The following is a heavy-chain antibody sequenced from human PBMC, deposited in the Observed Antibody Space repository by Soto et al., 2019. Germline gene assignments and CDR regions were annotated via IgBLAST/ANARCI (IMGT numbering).Heavy chain of an antibody. J-gene: IGHJ4*02. D-gene: IGHD3-10*01. V-gene: IGHV3-21*01. CDR1: GFTFSSYS. Sequence: PGGSLRLSCAASGFTFSSYSMNWVRQAPGKGLQWVSSISSSSSYIYYADSVKGRFTISRDNAKNSLYLQMNSLRAEDTAVYYCARYLDTLEGDTWFPDYWGQGTLVTVSS. CDR2: ISSSSSYI. CDR3: ARYLDTLEGDTWFPDY.